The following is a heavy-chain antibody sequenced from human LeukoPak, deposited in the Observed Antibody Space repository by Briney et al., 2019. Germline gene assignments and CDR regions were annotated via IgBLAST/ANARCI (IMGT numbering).Heavy chain of an antibody. D-gene: IGHD6-6*01. CDR3: ARSVWYSSSSPIFAYYFDS. CDR2: IYRSGST. J-gene: IGHJ4*02. CDR1: GDSISSTNW. Sequence: SETLSLTCAVSGDSISSTNWWSWVRQPPGKGLEWIGEIYRSGSTNYNPSLKSRVTMSVDKSKNQFSLNLSSVSAADTAVYYCARSVWYSSSSPIFAYYFDSWGQGTLVTVSS. V-gene: IGHV4-4*02.